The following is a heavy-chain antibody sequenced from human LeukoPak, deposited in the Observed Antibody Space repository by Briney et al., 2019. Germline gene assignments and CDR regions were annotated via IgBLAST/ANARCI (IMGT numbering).Heavy chain of an antibody. CDR3: ARERYYDFWSGYSHPHAFDI. J-gene: IGHJ3*02. Sequence: SETLSLTCAVYGGSFSGYYWSWIRQPPGKGLEWIGEINHSGSTNYNPSLKSRVTISVDTSKNQFSLKLSSVTAADTAVYYCARERYYDFWSGYSHPHAFDIWGQGTMVTVSS. D-gene: IGHD3-3*01. CDR1: GGSFSGYY. V-gene: IGHV4-34*01. CDR2: INHSGST.